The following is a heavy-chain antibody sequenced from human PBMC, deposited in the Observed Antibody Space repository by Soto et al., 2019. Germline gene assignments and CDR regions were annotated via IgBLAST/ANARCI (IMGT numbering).Heavy chain of an antibody. CDR1: GGSISSGGYY. V-gene: IGHV4-31*03. CDR2: IYYSGST. D-gene: IGHD3-3*01. J-gene: IGHJ4*02. Sequence: QVQLQESGPGLVKPSQTLSLTCTVSGGSISSGGYYWSWIRQHPGKGLEWIGYIYYSGSTYYNPSLKSRVIISVDTSKNQFSLKLSSVTAADTAVYYCAREAIFGVVPLIDYWGQGTLVTVSS. CDR3: AREAIFGVVPLIDY.